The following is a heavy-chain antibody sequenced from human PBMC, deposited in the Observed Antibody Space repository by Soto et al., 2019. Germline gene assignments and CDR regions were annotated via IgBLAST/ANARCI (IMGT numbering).Heavy chain of an antibody. CDR2: LDSTGGST. CDR1: GFTFISYA. Sequence: EVQLLESGGHLVQPGGSLRLSCAASGFTFISYAMSWVRQAPAKGLEWVSGLDSTGGSTYYADSVKGRFTISRDNSKNTLYLQMSSLRAEDTAVYYCARVSLGASTITDCYYYGMDVWGHGTTVTVSS. V-gene: IGHV3-23*01. J-gene: IGHJ6*02. CDR3: ARVSLGASTITDCYYYGMDV. D-gene: IGHD1-26*01.